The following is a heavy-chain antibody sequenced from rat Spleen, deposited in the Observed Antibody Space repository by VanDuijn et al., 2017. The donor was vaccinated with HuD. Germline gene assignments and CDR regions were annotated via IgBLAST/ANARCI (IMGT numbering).Heavy chain of an antibody. J-gene: IGHJ3*01. CDR2: INTDGDGT. Sequence: EVQLVETGGGLVQPGRSLKLSCVASGFTFSNYWMYWIRQAPGKGLEWVSSINTDGDGTYYPDSVKGRFTISRDNAKSTLYLQMDSLRSEDTASYYCARHGAYNNYGWFAYWGQGTLVTVSS. V-gene: IGHV5-58*01. CDR1: GFTFSNYW. D-gene: IGHD1-10*01. CDR3: ARHGAYNNYGWFAY.